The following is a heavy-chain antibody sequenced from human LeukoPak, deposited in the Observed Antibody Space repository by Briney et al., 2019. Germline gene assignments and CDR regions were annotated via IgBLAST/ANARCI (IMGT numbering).Heavy chain of an antibody. CDR1: GFTFSSYA. Sequence: GGSLRLSCAASGFTFSSYAMSWVRQAPGKGLEWVSAVSGSGGSTYYADSVKGRFTISIDNSKNTLYLQMNSLRAEDTAVYYCAFRGRVTMIVETFDYWGQGTLVTVSS. CDR2: VSGSGGST. CDR3: AFRGRVTMIVETFDY. J-gene: IGHJ4*02. V-gene: IGHV3-23*01. D-gene: IGHD3-22*01.